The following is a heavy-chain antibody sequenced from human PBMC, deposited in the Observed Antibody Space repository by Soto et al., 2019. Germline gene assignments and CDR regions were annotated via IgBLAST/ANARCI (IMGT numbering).Heavy chain of an antibody. J-gene: IGHJ5*02. CDR2: MNPGSGDT. D-gene: IGHD3-16*01. Sequence: SVQRFSINDVTWERQATGQGLEWMGWMNPGSGDTGYAQKFQGRVTMTRDISIATAYMELSSLRSDDTAIYYCSRMATFVLFNWFDP. CDR1: VQRFSIND. V-gene: IGHV1-8*01. CDR3: SRMATFVLFNWFDP.